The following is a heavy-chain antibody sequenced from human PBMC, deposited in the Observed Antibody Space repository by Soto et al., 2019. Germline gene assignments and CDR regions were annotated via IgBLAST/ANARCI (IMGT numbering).Heavy chain of an antibody. CDR1: GFTFDDYT. D-gene: IGHD2-2*01. CDR2: ISWDGGTT. V-gene: IGHV3-43*01. J-gene: IGHJ3*02. Sequence: GGSLRLSCAASGFTFDDYTMHWVRQAPGKGLEWVSLISWDGGTTYYADSVKGRFTISRDNSKNTLYLQMNSLRAEDTATYYCAKDLDVYCSSASCYGDAFDIWGQGTMVTVSS. CDR3: AKDLDVYCSSASCYGDAFDI.